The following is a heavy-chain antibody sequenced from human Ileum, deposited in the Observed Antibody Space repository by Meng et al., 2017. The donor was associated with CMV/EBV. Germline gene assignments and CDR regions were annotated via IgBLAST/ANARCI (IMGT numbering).Heavy chain of an antibody. J-gene: IGHJ4*02. V-gene: IGHV1-46*01. CDR2: INPSGGST. Sequence: ASVKVSCKASGYTFTSYYMHWVRQAPGQGLEWMGIINPSGGSTSYAQKFQGRVTMTRDTSTSTVYMELSSLRSEDTAVYYCARTLNDYGDYVGSLSFDYWGQGTLVTVSS. D-gene: IGHD4-17*01. CDR1: GYTFTSYY. CDR3: ARTLNDYGDYVGSLSFDY.